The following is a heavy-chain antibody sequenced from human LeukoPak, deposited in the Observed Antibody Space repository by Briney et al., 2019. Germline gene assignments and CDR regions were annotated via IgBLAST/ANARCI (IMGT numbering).Heavy chain of an antibody. D-gene: IGHD3-22*01. CDR2: TTPIFGTV. J-gene: IGHJ4*02. CDR1: GYTFTGYY. V-gene: IGHV1-69*13. Sequence: SVKVSCKASGYTFTGYYMHWVRQAPGQGLEWMGGTTPIFGTVNYAQRFQDRVTITADESTSTASMELSSLRSEDTAMYYCAIGYFDSSGYADYWGQGTLVTVSS. CDR3: AIGYFDSSGYADY.